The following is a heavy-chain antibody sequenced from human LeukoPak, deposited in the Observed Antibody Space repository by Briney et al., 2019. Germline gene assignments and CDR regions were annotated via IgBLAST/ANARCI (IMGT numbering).Heavy chain of an antibody. Sequence: TSETLSLTCAVSGYSISSSYYWGWIRQPPGKGLEWIGSIYHSGSTYYNPSLKSRVTISVDTSKNQFSLKLSSVTAADTAVYYCARGPYPYYSDSSGYTGYFDYWGQGTLVTVSS. CDR2: IYHSGST. J-gene: IGHJ4*02. D-gene: IGHD3-22*01. CDR1: GYSISSSYY. CDR3: ARGPYPYYSDSSGYTGYFDY. V-gene: IGHV4-38-2*01.